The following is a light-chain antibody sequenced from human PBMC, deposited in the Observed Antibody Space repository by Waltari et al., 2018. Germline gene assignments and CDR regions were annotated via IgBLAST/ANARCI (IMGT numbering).Light chain of an antibody. CDR2: KAS. CDR3: QQYNTSPFT. V-gene: IGKV1-5*03. J-gene: IGKJ3*01. Sequence: DIQMTQSPSTLSASVGDRVTITCRASQSIRSWMAWYQQKPGKAPKLLIYKASSLETGVPSRFSGSGAGTEFTLTISSLQPDDFATYYCQQYNTSPFTFGPGTKVEIK. CDR1: QSIRSW.